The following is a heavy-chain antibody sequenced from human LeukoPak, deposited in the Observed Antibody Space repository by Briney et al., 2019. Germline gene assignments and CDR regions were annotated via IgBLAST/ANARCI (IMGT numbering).Heavy chain of an antibody. V-gene: IGHV4-59*01. D-gene: IGHD5-18*01. CDR1: GGSISSYY. Sequence: SETLSLTCTVSGGSISSYYWSWIRQPPGKGLEWIPYIYYSGNTNYSPSLESRVTISVDTSKNQFSLKLSSVTAADTAVYYCARDTKDTAAIYYYYMDVWGKGTTVTVSS. CDR3: ARDTKDTAAIYYYYMDV. CDR2: IYYSGNT. J-gene: IGHJ6*03.